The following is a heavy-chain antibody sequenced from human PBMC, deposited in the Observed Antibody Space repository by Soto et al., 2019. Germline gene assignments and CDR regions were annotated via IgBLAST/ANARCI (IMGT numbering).Heavy chain of an antibody. CDR1: GGSIRSSNW. V-gene: IGHV4-4*02. CDR2: IYHSGST. J-gene: IGHJ2*01. CDR3: ARVVAATGWYFDL. Sequence: QVQLQESGPGLVKPSGTLSLTCAVSGGSIRSSNWWSWVRQAPGKGLEWIGEIYHSGSTNYNPSLKSRVTISVDKSNNQFSLKLSSVTAADTAVYYCARVVAATGWYFDLWGRGTLVTVSS. D-gene: IGHD2-15*01.